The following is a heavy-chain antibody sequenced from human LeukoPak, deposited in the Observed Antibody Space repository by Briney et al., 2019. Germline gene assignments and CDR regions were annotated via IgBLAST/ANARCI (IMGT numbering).Heavy chain of an antibody. V-gene: IGHV3-64D*06. CDR3: VRWQDYGDHYGMDV. CDR2: TSSNGGST. D-gene: IGHD4-17*01. J-gene: IGHJ6*02. Sequence: GGSLRLSCSASGFTFSSYAMHWVRQAPGKGLEYVSATSSNGGSTYYADSVKGRFTISRDNSKNTLYLQMSSLRAEDTAVYYCVRWQDYGDHYGMDVWGQGTTVTVSS. CDR1: GFTFSSYA.